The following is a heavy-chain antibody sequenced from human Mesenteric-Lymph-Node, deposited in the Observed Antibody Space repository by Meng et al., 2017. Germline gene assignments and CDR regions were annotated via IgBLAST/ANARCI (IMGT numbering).Heavy chain of an antibody. CDR1: GVTFTNYA. V-gene: IGHV1-69*06. D-gene: IGHD3-16*01. CDR3: ARSGRDLYYEVGPIYYYDDLDV. Sequence: SVKVSCKASGVTFTNYAFSWVRQAPGQGLEWVGGIISIFDTTKYAQKFQGRVTISADRSTNTVYMELTSLRSDDTAVYYCARSGRDLYYEVGPIYYYDDLDVWGQGTTVT. J-gene: IGHJ6*02. CDR2: IISIFDTT.